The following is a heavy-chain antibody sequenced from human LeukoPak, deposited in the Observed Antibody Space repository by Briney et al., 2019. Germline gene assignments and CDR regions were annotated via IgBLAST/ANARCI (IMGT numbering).Heavy chain of an antibody. CDR3: ARSAYCGGDCYPDFDC. D-gene: IGHD2-21*02. J-gene: IGHJ4*02. CDR2: INHSGST. V-gene: IGHV4-34*01. CDR1: GGSFSGYY. Sequence: PSETLSLTCAVYGGSFSGYYWSWIRQPPGKGLEWIGEINHSGSTNYNPSLKSRVTISVDTSKNQFSLKLSSVTAADTAVYYCARSAYCGGDCYPDFDCWGQGTLVTVSS.